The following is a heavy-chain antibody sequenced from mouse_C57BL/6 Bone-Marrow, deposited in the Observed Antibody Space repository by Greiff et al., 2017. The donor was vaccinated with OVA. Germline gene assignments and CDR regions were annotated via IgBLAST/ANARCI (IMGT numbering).Heavy chain of an antibody. V-gene: IGHV10-1*01. CDR3: VRHSNYWYFDV. Sequence: EVKLQESGGGLVQPKGSLKLSCAASGFSFNTYAMNWVRQAPGKGLEWVARIRSKSNNYATYYADSVKDRFTISRDDSESMLYLQMNNLKTEDTAMYYCVRHSNYWYFDVWGTGTTVTVSS. CDR2: IRSKSNNYAT. J-gene: IGHJ1*03. D-gene: IGHD2-5*01. CDR1: GFSFNTYA.